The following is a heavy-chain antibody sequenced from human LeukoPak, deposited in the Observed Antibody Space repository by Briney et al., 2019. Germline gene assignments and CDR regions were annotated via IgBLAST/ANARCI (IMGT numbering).Heavy chain of an antibody. V-gene: IGHV4-34*01. Sequence: PSETLSLTCAVYGGSFSGYYWSWIRQPPGKGLEWIGEINHSGSTNYNPSLKSRVTISVDTSKNQFSLKLNSVTAADTAIYYCARQGDCSGGSCYLVDYWGQGTLVTVSS. CDR2: INHSGST. J-gene: IGHJ4*02. CDR3: ARQGDCSGGSCYLVDY. D-gene: IGHD2-15*01. CDR1: GGSFSGYY.